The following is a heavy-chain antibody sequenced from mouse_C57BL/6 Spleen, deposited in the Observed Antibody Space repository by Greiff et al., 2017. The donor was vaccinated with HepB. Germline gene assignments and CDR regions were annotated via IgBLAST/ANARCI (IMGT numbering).Heavy chain of an antibody. CDR1: GYAFSSSW. CDR2: IYPGDGDT. V-gene: IGHV1-82*01. D-gene: IGHD1-1*01. Sequence: VQLQQSGPELVKPGASVKISCKASGYAFSSSWMNWVKQRPGKGLEWIGRIYPGDGDTNYNGKFKGKAKLTADKSSSTAYMQLISLASEDSAVYFFAGPTVVATAYWYFDVWGQGTTVTVSS. J-gene: IGHJ1*01. CDR3: AGPTVVATAYWYFDV.